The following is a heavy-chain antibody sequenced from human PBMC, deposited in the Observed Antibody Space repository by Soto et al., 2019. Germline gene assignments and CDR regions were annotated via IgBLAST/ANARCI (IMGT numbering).Heavy chain of an antibody. CDR3: ARGSSGYISSWYYFDY. CDR2: ISGIGGST. Sequence: GGSLRLSCAASGFTFTYYALSWVRQAPGKGLEWVATISGIGGSTYLADSVKGRLSISRDNSKNTVSLLMNSLRAEDTAVYFCARGSSGYISSWYYFDYWGRGTLVTVSS. J-gene: IGHJ4*02. CDR1: GFTFTYYA. V-gene: IGHV3-23*01. D-gene: IGHD6-13*01.